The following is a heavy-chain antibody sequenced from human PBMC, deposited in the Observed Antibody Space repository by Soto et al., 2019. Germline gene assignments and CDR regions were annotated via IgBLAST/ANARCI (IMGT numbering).Heavy chain of an antibody. Sequence: ASVKVSCKASGYTFTSYGISWVRQAPGQGLEWMGWISAYNGNTNYAQKLQGRVTMTTDTSTSTAYMELRSLRSDDTAVYYCARIPLITMVRGVIRWFDPWGQGTLVTVS. CDR3: ARIPLITMVRGVIRWFDP. J-gene: IGHJ5*02. V-gene: IGHV1-18*01. CDR2: ISAYNGNT. D-gene: IGHD3-10*01. CDR1: GYTFTSYG.